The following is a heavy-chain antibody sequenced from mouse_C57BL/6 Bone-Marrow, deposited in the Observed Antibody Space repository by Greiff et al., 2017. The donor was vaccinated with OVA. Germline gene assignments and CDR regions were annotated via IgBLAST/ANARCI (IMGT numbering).Heavy chain of an antibody. V-gene: IGHV1-55*01. J-gene: IGHJ3*01. CDR1: GYTFTSYW. Sequence: VQLQQPGAELVKPGASVKMSCKASGYTFTSYWITWVKQRPGQGLEWIGDIYPGSGSTNYNEKFKSKATLAVDTSSSTAYMHLSSLTSEDSAVYYCARRRVYFLAYWGQGTLVTVSA. CDR3: ARRRVYFLAY. CDR2: IYPGSGST. D-gene: IGHD2-1*01.